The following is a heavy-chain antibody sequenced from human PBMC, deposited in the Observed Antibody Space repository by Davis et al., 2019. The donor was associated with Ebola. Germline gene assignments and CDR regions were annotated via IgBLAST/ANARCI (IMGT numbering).Heavy chain of an antibody. V-gene: IGHV3-11*04. Sequence: PGGSLSLSCAASGFTFSDYYMSWIRQAPGKGLEWVSYISSSGSTIYYADSVKGRFTISRDNSKNTLYLQMNSLGAEDTAVYYCAREMTTVNYFDYWGQGTLVTVSS. D-gene: IGHD4-17*01. J-gene: IGHJ4*02. CDR1: GFTFSDYY. CDR3: AREMTTVNYFDY. CDR2: ISSSGSTI.